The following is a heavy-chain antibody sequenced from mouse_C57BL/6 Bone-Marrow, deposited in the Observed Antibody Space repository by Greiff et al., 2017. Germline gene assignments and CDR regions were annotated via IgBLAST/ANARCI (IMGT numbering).Heavy chain of an antibody. CDR3: ARALLSWFAY. CDR1: GFNIKDYY. D-gene: IGHD1-1*01. V-gene: IGHV14-2*01. J-gene: IGHJ3*01. CDR2: IDPEDGEP. Sequence: VQLQQSGAELVKPGASVKLSCTASGFNIKDYYMHWVKQRTEPGLEWIGRIDPEDGEPKYAPKFQGKATITADTSSNTAYLQLSSLTSEDTAVYYCARALLSWFAYWGQGTLVTVSA.